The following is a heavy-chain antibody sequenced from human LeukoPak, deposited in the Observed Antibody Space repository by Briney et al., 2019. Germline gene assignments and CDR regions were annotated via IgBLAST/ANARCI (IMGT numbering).Heavy chain of an antibody. Sequence: GRSLRLSCAASGFTFDDYAMHWVRQAPAKGLEWVSGISWNSGSIGYADSVKGRFTISRDNAKNSLYLQMNSLRAEDTALYYCAKDTEMATTITGGAFDIWGQGTMVTVSS. CDR3: AKDTEMATTITGGAFDI. CDR1: GFTFDDYA. V-gene: IGHV3-9*01. D-gene: IGHD5-24*01. CDR2: ISWNSGSI. J-gene: IGHJ3*02.